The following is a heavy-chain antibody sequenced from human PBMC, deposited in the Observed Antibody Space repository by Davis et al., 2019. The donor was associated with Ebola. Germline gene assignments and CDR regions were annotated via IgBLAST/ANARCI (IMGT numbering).Heavy chain of an antibody. V-gene: IGHV4-61*01. J-gene: IGHJ4*02. CDR1: GGSVTSGFYY. D-gene: IGHD1-1*01. CDR2: IYYTGST. Sequence: SETLSLTCTVSGGSVTSGFYYWNWIRQPPGRGLEWIGYIYYTGSTNYRSTLRSRMYISADRSKNQFSLKLNSVTAADTAIYYCARGLTNDQNDGFNLDYWGQGSLVTVSS. CDR3: ARGLTNDQNDGFNLDY.